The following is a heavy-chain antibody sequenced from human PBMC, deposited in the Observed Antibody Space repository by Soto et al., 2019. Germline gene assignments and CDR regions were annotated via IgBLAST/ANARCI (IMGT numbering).Heavy chain of an antibody. CDR2: VTGGGHTT. CDR3: ASSSGDLDVYGMDI. D-gene: IGHD3-10*01. Sequence: LRLSCAASGFTFSRYAMSWVRQAPGKGLEWVSTVTGGGHTTYNADSVNGRFTISRDNSKNTLYLQMNNLRAEDTAIYYCASSSGDLDVYGMDIWGPGTTVTVYS. CDR1: GFTFSRYA. V-gene: IGHV3-23*01. J-gene: IGHJ6*02.